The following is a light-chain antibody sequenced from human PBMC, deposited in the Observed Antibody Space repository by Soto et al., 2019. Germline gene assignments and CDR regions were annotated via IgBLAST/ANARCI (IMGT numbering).Light chain of an antibody. J-gene: IGKJ1*01. CDR1: QSVSNNY. Sequence: EVVLTQSPGTLSLSQGERATLSCRASQSVSNNYLAWYQHKPGQAPRLLIYGASNRATGIPDRFSGSGSGTDFTLTISRLEPEDFAVYYCQQYGSSGTFGQGTKVDI. CDR2: GAS. V-gene: IGKV3-20*01. CDR3: QQYGSSGT.